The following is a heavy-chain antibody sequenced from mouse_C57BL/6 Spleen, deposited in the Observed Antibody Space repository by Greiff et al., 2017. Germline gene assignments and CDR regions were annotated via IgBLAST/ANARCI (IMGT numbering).Heavy chain of an antibody. CDR1: GYTFTSYW. CDR2: IDPNCGGT. V-gene: IGHV1-72*01. Sequence: QVQLQQPGAELVKPGASVKLSCKASGYTFTSYWMHWVKQRPGRGLEWIGRIDPNCGGTKYNEKFKSKATLTVDKPSSTAYMQLSSLTSEDSAVYFWARPPGSSYWCFDVWGTGTTVTVSS. D-gene: IGHD1-1*01. J-gene: IGHJ1*03. CDR3: ARPPGSSYWCFDV.